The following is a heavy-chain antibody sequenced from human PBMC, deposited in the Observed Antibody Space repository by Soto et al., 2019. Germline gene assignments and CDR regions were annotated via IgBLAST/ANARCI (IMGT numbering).Heavy chain of an antibody. CDR1: GYTFTSYG. Sequence: QVQLVQSGAEVKKPGASVKVSCKASGYTFTSYGVSWVRQAPGQGLEWMGWISPYNGNTEYAQQLQGRVTMTTDTATSTGYVELGSLRADDPPVSSCARENHEPISYSGTYFVWLAPGGQGTVVTFSS. J-gene: IGHJ5*02. D-gene: IGHD1-26*01. V-gene: IGHV1-18*01. CDR3: ARENHEPISYSGTYFVWLAP. CDR2: ISPYNGNT.